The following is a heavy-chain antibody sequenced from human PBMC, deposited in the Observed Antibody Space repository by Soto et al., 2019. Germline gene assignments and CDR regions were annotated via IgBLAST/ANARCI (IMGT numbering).Heavy chain of an antibody. J-gene: IGHJ5*02. V-gene: IGHV3-23*01. Sequence: EGQLLESGGGLVQPGGSLRLSCAASGFTFSSYAMSWVRQAPGKGLEWVSAISGSGVSTFYADSVKGRFTISRDNSKNTLHLQMNSLRAEETDVYYCLRDQWTTVTIWCDPWGQGSQVTVSS. CDR2: ISGSGVST. CDR1: GFTFSSYA. D-gene: IGHD4-17*01. CDR3: LRDQWTTVTIWCDP.